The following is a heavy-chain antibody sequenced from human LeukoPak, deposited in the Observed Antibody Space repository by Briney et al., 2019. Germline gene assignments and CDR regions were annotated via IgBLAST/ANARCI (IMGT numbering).Heavy chain of an antibody. V-gene: IGHV3-48*01. J-gene: IGHJ5*02. CDR2: ISSSSSAI. CDR1: GFTFSSYS. D-gene: IGHD3-22*01. CDR3: ARPPLSDYYDSSGYYSGPFDP. Sequence: GGSLRLSCAASGFTFSSYSMNWVRQAPGKGLEWVSYISSSSSAIYYADSVKGRFTISRDNAKNSLYLQMNSLRAEDTAVYYCARPPLSDYYDSSGYYSGPFDPWGQGTLVTVSS.